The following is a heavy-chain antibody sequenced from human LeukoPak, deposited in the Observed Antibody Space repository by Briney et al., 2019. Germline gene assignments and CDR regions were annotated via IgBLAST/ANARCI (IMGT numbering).Heavy chain of an antibody. Sequence: GGSLRLSCAASGFSFSSYSMNWVRQAPGKGLEWVSYINGCSSRIYYADSVKGRFTISRDNAKTSLYLQMNSLRAEDTAVYYCARAPPDYGGYTNDYWGQGTLVTVSS. V-gene: IGHV3-48*01. CDR1: GFSFSSYS. CDR2: INGCSSRI. J-gene: IGHJ4*02. CDR3: ARAPPDYGGYTNDY. D-gene: IGHD4-23*01.